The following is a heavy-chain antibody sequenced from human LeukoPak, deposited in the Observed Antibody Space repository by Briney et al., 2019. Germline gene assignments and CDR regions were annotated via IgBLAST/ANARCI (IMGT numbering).Heavy chain of an antibody. Sequence: SETLSLTCTVSGGSISSSSYFWGWIRQPPGKGLEWIGSIYYSGSTYYNPSLKSRVTISVDTSKNQFALKLSSVTAADTAVHYCARLYCSGGSCLGGYFQHWGQGTLVSVSS. CDR2: IYYSGST. V-gene: IGHV4-39*01. D-gene: IGHD2-15*01. CDR1: GGSISSSSYF. J-gene: IGHJ1*01. CDR3: ARLYCSGGSCLGGYFQH.